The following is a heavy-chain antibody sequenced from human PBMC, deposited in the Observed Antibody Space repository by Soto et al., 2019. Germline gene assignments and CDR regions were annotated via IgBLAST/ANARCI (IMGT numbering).Heavy chain of an antibody. Sequence: QAHLVESGGGVVQPGRSLRLSCAASGFTFTSYGMHWVRQAPGTRLEWVAVISYDGGHQHYADSVKGRFTISRDNSKNMVLLQMNSLRAEDTAVYYWVSDRGYGHASVPYSWGQGTLVSVSS. CDR3: VSDRGYGHASVPYS. D-gene: IGHD5-18*01. V-gene: IGHV3-30*03. CDR1: GFTFTSYG. CDR2: ISYDGGHQ. J-gene: IGHJ4*02.